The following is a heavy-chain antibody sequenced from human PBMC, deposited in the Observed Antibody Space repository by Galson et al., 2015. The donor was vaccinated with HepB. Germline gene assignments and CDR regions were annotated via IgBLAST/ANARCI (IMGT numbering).Heavy chain of an antibody. CDR2: INPYTSNR. Sequence: SVKVSCKASGYAFSSYGISWVRQAPGQGLEWMGWINPYTSNRNPAQKFQDRVIMTTDTSTTTAYMELRNLRSDDTAVYYCARDERAYCSSASCHYFDYWGQGTLVTVSS. CDR3: ARDERAYCSSASCHYFDY. J-gene: IGHJ4*02. CDR1: GYAFSSYG. V-gene: IGHV1-18*04. D-gene: IGHD2-2*01.